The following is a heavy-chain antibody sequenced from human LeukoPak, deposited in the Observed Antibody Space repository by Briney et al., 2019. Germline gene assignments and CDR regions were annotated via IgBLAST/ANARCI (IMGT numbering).Heavy chain of an antibody. CDR1: GFTFSSYA. CDR2: ISYDENIK. Sequence: PGRSLRLSCAASGFTFSSYAMHWVRQAPGKGLEWVAAISYDENIKNYADSVKGRFTISRDNSKNTLYLQMNSLRAEDTAVYYCARDQGGKDFDYWGQGTLVTVSS. J-gene: IGHJ4*02. CDR3: ARDQGGKDFDY. D-gene: IGHD4-23*01. V-gene: IGHV3-30*04.